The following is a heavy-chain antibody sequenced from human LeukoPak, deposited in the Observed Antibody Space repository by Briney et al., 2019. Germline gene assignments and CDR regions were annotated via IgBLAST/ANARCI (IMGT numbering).Heavy chain of an antibody. CDR3: VTEGYCRGGSCSSDAFDI. V-gene: IGHV3-74*01. Sequence: GGSLRLSCAASGFTFSSYWMHWVRQAPGKGLVWVSRINSDGSSTSYADSVKGRFTISRDNAKNSLHLQMNSLRVEDTAVYFCVTEGYCRGGSCSSDAFDIWGQGTMVIVSS. J-gene: IGHJ3*02. CDR2: INSDGSST. D-gene: IGHD2-15*01. CDR1: GFTFSSYW.